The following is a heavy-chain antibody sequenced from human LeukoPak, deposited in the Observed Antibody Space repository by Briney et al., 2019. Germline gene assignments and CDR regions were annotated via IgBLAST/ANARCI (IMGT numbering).Heavy chain of an antibody. CDR3: ARGAITMVRAWEFDY. V-gene: IGHV3-30*03. Sequence: GGSLRLSCAASGFTFSSYGMHWVRQAPGKGLEWVALISYDGSNKYYADSVKGRFTISRDNSKNTVYLLLNSLRAEDTAVYYCARGAITMVRAWEFDYWGQGTLVTVSS. D-gene: IGHD3-10*01. CDR2: ISYDGSNK. J-gene: IGHJ4*02. CDR1: GFTFSSYG.